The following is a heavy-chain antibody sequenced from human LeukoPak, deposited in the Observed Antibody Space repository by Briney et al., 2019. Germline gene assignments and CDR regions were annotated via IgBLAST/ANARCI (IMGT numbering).Heavy chain of an antibody. Sequence: ASETLSLTCTVSGGSISSYYWSWIRQPPGKGLEWIGYIYYSGSTNYNPSLKSRVTISVDTSKNQFSLKLSSVTAADTAVYYCAREHEYSSSSGPDYYYYMDVWGKGTTVTVSS. D-gene: IGHD6-6*01. V-gene: IGHV4-59*01. J-gene: IGHJ6*03. CDR1: GGSISSYY. CDR2: IYYSGST. CDR3: AREHEYSSSSGPDYYYYMDV.